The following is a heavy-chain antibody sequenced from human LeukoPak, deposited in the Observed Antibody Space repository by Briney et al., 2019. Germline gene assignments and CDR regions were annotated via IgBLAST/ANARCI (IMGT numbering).Heavy chain of an antibody. J-gene: IGHJ3*02. D-gene: IGHD3-22*01. V-gene: IGHV4-59*12. CDR1: GGSISSYY. CDR2: IYYSGST. Sequence: ASETLSLTCTVSGGSISSYYWSWIRQPPGKGLEWIGYIYYSGSTNYNPSLKSRVTISVDTSKNQFSLKLSSVTAADTAVYYCARFAPSYYDSSGYYTDDAFDIWGQGTMVTVSS. CDR3: ARFAPSYYDSSGYYTDDAFDI.